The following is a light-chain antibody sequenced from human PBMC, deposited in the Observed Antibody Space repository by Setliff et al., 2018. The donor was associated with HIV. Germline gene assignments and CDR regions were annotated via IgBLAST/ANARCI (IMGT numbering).Light chain of an antibody. CDR2: SNN. Sequence: QSALTQPPSASGAPGQRVTISCSGSSSNIGSNSVNWYQQLPGTAPKLLIYSNNHRPSGVPDRFSGSKSGTSASLAISGLQSEDEADYCCAAWDDSLNGHVFGTGTKVTV. V-gene: IGLV1-44*01. J-gene: IGLJ1*01. CDR1: SSNIGSNS. CDR3: AAWDDSLNGHV.